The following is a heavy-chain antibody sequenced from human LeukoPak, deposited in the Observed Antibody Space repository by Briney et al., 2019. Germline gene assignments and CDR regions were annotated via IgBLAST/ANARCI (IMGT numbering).Heavy chain of an antibody. V-gene: IGHV4-59*01. CDR3: ARDLDNGGSSIWYFDL. D-gene: IGHD4-23*01. CDR2: IYYRGNT. Sequence: SETLSLTCTVSGGSISSFYWSWIRQPPGKGLEWLGYIYYRGNTQYNPSLKSRVTISVDTYKNQCSLRLTSVTAADTAVYYCARDLDNGGSSIWYFDLWGRGTLVTVSS. J-gene: IGHJ2*01. CDR1: GGSISSFY.